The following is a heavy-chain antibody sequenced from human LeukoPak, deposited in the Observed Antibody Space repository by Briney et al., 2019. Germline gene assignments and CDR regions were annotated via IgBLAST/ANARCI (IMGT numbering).Heavy chain of an antibody. Sequence: SETLSLTCTVSGGSISSYYWSWIRQPPGKGLEWIGYIYYSGSTNYNPSLKSRVTISVDTSKNQFSLKLSSVTAADTAVYYCARGFGRGWYFSYIDYWGQGTLVTVSS. CDR3: ARGFGRGWYFSYIDY. CDR1: GGSISSYY. J-gene: IGHJ4*02. CDR2: IYYSGST. V-gene: IGHV4-59*12. D-gene: IGHD6-19*01.